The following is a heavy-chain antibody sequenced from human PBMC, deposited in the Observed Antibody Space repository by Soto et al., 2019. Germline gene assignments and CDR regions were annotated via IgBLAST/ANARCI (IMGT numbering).Heavy chain of an antibody. CDR2: IFHSGTT. Sequence: SETLSLTCSVSGDSISSADYFWTWIRQSPGKGLEWMGYIFHSGTTYYNPSLKGRLLISIENSKNQFSLRLTSVTAADSAVYFCDTEQYLPKARHDFWGPGTLVTVSS. V-gene: IGHV4-30-4*01. CDR3: DTEQYLPKARHDF. J-gene: IGHJ4*02. CDR1: GDSISSADYF.